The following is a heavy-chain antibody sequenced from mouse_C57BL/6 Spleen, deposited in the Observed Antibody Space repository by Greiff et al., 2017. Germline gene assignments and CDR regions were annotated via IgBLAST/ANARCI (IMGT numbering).Heavy chain of an antibody. V-gene: IGHV5-16*01. D-gene: IGHD2-2*01. Sequence: EVQRVESEGGLVQPGSSMKLSCTASGFTFSDYYMAWVRQVPEKGLEWVANINYDGSSTYYLDSLKSRFIISRDNAKNMLYLQMSSLKSEDTATYYCARGWLRDYFDYWGQGTTLTVSS. J-gene: IGHJ2*01. CDR2: INYDGSST. CDR3: ARGWLRDYFDY. CDR1: GFTFSDYY.